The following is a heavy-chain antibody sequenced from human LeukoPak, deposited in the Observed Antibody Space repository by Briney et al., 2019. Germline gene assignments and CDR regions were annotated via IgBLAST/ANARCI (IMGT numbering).Heavy chain of an antibody. CDR1: GGSINSGGYY. D-gene: IGHD4-17*01. J-gene: IGHJ4*02. Sequence: SETLSLTCTVSGGSINSGGYYWSWIRQHPGKGLEWIGYIYYSGSTYYNPSLKSRVTISVDTSKNQFSLKLSSVTAADTAVYYCARDRYGDYFDYWGQGTLVTVSS. CDR2: IYYSGST. CDR3: ARDRYGDYFDY. V-gene: IGHV4-31*03.